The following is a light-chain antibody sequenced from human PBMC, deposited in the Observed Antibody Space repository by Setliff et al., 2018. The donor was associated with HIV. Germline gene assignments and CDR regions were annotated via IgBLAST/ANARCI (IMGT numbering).Light chain of an antibody. Sequence: QSVLTQPASVSGSPGQSITISCTGTSSDIGVSKYVSWYQQHPGRAPKLMIFEVINRPSGVSDRFSGSKSGNTASLTISGLQAEDEADYYCSSYKTGNTLVFGGGTQGHRP. J-gene: IGLJ3*02. CDR1: SSDIGVSKY. V-gene: IGLV2-14*01. CDR3: SSYKTGNTLV. CDR2: EVI.